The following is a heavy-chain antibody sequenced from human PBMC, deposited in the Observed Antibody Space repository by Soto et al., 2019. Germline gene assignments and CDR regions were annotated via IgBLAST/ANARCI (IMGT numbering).Heavy chain of an antibody. J-gene: IGHJ6*02. V-gene: IGHV1-46*01. CDR2: INPSGGST. CDR1: GYTFTSYY. CDR3: AREGGRRDTIVVVPAAIYYYGMDV. Sequence: ASVKVSCKASGYTFTSYYMHWVRQAPGQGLEWMGIINPSGGSTSYAQKFQGRDTMTRDTSTSTVYMELSSLRSEDTAVYYCAREGGRRDTIVVVPAAIYYYGMDVWGQGTTVTV. D-gene: IGHD2-2*01.